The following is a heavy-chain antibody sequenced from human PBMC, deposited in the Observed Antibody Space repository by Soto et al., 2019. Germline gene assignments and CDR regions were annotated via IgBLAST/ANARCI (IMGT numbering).Heavy chain of an antibody. CDR2: ISGSGGST. Sequence: PGGSLRLSCAASGFTFSSYAMSWVRQAPGKGLEWVSAISGSGGSTYYADSVKGRFTISRDNPKNTLYLQMNSLRAEDTAVYYCAKPVLEWSPRPWFDPWGQGTLVTVSS. J-gene: IGHJ5*02. CDR1: GFTFSSYA. V-gene: IGHV3-23*01. CDR3: AKPVLEWSPRPWFDP. D-gene: IGHD3-3*01.